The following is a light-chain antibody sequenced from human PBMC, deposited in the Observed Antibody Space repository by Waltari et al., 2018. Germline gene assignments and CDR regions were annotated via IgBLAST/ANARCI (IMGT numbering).Light chain of an antibody. V-gene: IGKV3-15*01. Sequence: EVVMTQFLATLSVSPGEGATLSCRASQSVSGKLAWYQQKPGQPPRLLIYGGTTRAPGVPASFSGRGYGTDFSLTISSLQSEDLAVYYCQQYDDWPMYTFGQGTKLEI. CDR1: QSVSGK. CDR2: GGT. J-gene: IGKJ2*01. CDR3: QQYDDWPMYT.